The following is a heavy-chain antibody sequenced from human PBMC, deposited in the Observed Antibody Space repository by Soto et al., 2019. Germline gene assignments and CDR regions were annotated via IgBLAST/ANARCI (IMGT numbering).Heavy chain of an antibody. CDR2: IYYSGST. CDR3: ARELNWNTYYFDY. CDR1: GGSVSSGSYF. D-gene: IGHD1-1*01. J-gene: IGHJ4*02. V-gene: IGHV4-61*01. Sequence: SETLSLTCTVSGGSVSSGSYFWSWIRQPPGKGLEWIGYIYYSGSTNYNPSLKSRVTISVDTSKNQFSLKLSSVTAADTAVYFCARELNWNTYYFDYWGQGTLVTVSS.